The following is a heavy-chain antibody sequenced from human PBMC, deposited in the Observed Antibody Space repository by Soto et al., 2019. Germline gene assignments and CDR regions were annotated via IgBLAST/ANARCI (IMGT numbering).Heavy chain of an antibody. D-gene: IGHD5-12*01. CDR2: ISISSGST. V-gene: IGHV3-11*06. J-gene: IGHJ6*02. CDR3: ARDRGGYDRLYYYHGMDA. CDR1: GFTFSEYY. Sequence: XGSLKLSCAAAGFTFSEYYMSWIRQAPGKGLEYISYISISSGSTNYADSVKGRFTISRDNAKNSLYLQMSSLRAEDTAVYYCARDRGGYDRLYYYHGMDASGQGTTVTVSS.